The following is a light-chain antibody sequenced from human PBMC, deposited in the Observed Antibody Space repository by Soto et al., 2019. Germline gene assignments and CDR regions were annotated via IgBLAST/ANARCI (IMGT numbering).Light chain of an antibody. J-gene: IGKJ1*01. Sequence: DIQMTQSPSTLSASVGDRVTITCRASQSISSRLAWYQQKPGKAPKVLIYKASSLESGVPARFSGSGSGTDFTLTSSSLQTDDVATYDCQQYNSYLTFGRGTKVEIK. CDR3: QQYNSYLT. CDR2: KAS. V-gene: IGKV1-5*03. CDR1: QSISSR.